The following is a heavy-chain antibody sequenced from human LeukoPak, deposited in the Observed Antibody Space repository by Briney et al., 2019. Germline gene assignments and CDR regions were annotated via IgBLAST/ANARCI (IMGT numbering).Heavy chain of an antibody. Sequence: PGGSLRLSCAASGFTFSSYAMHWVRQAPGKGLEWVAVISYDGSNKYYADSVKGRFTISRDNSKNTLYLQMNSLRAEDTAVYYCARDSSGWTGGGYFDYWGQGTLVTVSS. V-gene: IGHV3-30-3*01. D-gene: IGHD6-19*01. CDR2: ISYDGSNK. CDR3: ARDSSGWTGGGYFDY. J-gene: IGHJ4*02. CDR1: GFTFSSYA.